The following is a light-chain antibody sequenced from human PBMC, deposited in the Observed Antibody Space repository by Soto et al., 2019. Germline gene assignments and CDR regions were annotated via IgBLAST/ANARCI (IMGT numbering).Light chain of an antibody. CDR2: GAS. J-gene: IGKJ2*01. CDR3: QHRGKWPRT. Sequence: EIVLTQSPATLSLSPGERATLSCRASQSVSSSLAWYQQKPGQAPRLLIHGASNRATGIPARFSGSGSGTDFSLTISSLESEDFAVYYCQHRGKWPRTFGQGTKLEIK. CDR1: QSVSSS. V-gene: IGKV3-11*01.